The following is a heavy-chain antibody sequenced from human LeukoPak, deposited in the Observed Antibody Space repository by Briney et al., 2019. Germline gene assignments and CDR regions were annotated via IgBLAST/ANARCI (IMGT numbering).Heavy chain of an antibody. J-gene: IGHJ5*02. CDR1: GYTFTSYY. CDR3: ARDRGSGSYYRRFWFDP. CDR2: INPSGGST. Sequence: ASVKVSCKASGYTFTSYYMHWVRQAPGQGLEWMGIINPSGGSTSYAQKFQGRVTMTRDTPTGTVYMELSGLRSEDTAVYYCARDRGSGSYYRRFWFDPWGQGTLVTVSS. D-gene: IGHD1-26*01. V-gene: IGHV1-46*01.